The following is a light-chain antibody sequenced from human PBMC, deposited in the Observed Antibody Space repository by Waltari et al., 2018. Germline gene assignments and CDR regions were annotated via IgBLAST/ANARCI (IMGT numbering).Light chain of an antibody. CDR3: QQYSFPVYS. Sequence: ELVLTQSPGTLSLSPGERATLSCRASQSIGSSYLAWYQQKPGQAPRLVIYGASNRFTGIPDRFSGSGSGTDFTLTISRLEPEDFAVYYCQQYSFPVYSFGQGTKLEIK. CDR1: QSIGSSY. J-gene: IGKJ2*03. V-gene: IGKV3-20*01. CDR2: GAS.